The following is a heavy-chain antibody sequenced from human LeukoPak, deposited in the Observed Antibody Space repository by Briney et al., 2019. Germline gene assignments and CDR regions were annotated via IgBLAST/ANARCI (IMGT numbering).Heavy chain of an antibody. CDR1: GDSLTSHF. CDR2: VFHSGTT. Sequence: SETLSLTCNVSGDSLTSHFWSWIRQTPGKGLEWIGYVFHSGTTNYSPSLKSRVTISLDTSKKQFYLRPASVTAADTAVYYCARRMATVTDAFDIWGRGTMVSVSS. CDR3: ARRMATVTDAFDI. D-gene: IGHD5-24*01. J-gene: IGHJ3*02. V-gene: IGHV4-59*08.